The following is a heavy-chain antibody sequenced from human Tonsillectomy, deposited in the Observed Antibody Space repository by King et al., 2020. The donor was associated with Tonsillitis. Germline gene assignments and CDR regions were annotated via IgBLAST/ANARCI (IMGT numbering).Heavy chain of an antibody. Sequence: VQLQQWGAGLLKPSETLSLTCAVYGGSFSGYYWSWIRQPPGKGLEWIGEINHSGSTNYNPSLKSRVTISVDTYKTQFSLKLSSVSAADTAVDYCARFARVQRERLGTRDYWGQGTLVTVSS. J-gene: IGHJ4*02. CDR3: ARFARVQRERLGTRDY. D-gene: IGHD1-1*01. V-gene: IGHV4-34*01. CDR2: INHSGST. CDR1: GGSFSGYY.